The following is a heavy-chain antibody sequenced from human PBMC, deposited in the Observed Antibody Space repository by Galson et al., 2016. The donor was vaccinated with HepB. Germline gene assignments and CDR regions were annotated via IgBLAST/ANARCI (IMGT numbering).Heavy chain of an antibody. J-gene: IGHJ4*02. CDR2: INPRGGST. D-gene: IGHD3-10*01. CDR3: ARGTVNMGSHAMVRGVIADDDY. CDR1: GYTVTSPY. V-gene: IGHV1-46*01. Sequence: SVKVSCKASGYTVTSPYMHWVRQAPGQGLEWVGVINPRGGSTTYAQKFPGTFTMTRDTSTNTVHMELSSLRSQDTALYYCARGTVNMGSHAMVRGVIADDDYWGQGTLVTVSS.